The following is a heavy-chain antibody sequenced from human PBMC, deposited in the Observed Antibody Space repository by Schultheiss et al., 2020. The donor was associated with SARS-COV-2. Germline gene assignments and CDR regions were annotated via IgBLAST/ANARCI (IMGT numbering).Heavy chain of an antibody. J-gene: IGHJ4*02. CDR3: AKVCGGDCYLLDY. CDR2: IKQDGSEK. V-gene: IGHV3-7*02. Sequence: GGSLRLSCAASGFTFSSYWMSWVRQAPGKGLEWVANIKQDGSEKYYVDSVKGRFTISRDNSKNTLYLQMNSLRAEDTAVYYCAKVCGGDCYLLDYWGQGTLVTVFS. CDR1: GFTFSSYW. D-gene: IGHD2-21*02.